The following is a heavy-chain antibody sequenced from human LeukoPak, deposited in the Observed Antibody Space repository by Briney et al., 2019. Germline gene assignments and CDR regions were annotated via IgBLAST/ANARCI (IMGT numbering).Heavy chain of an antibody. CDR1: GFTFSSYT. V-gene: IGHV3-21*01. J-gene: IGHJ4*02. D-gene: IGHD5-18*01. Sequence: GGSLRLSCAASGFTFSSYTMNWVRQAPGKGLEWVSSISSSSSYIYYADSVKGRFTISRDNAKNSLYLQMNTLRAEDTAVYYCARGSDTAMVRFYYFDYWGQGTLVTVSS. CDR3: ARGSDTAMVRFYYFDY. CDR2: ISSSSSYI.